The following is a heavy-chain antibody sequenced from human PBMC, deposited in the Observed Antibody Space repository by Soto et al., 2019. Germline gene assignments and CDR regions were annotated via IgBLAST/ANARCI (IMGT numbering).Heavy chain of an antibody. CDR1: GFTFSSFG. D-gene: IGHD6-13*01. CDR3: ARDGQQTSPYSLDV. CDR2: IWSDGSNK. Sequence: QAQLVESGGGVVQPGRSLRLSCAASGFTFSSFGMHWVRQAPGKGLEWVAFIWSDGSNKYYVDSVKGRFAISRDSSKNTVYVQMKSLRAEDTAVYYCARDGQQTSPYSLDVWGQGTMVIVSS. V-gene: IGHV3-33*01. J-gene: IGHJ3*01.